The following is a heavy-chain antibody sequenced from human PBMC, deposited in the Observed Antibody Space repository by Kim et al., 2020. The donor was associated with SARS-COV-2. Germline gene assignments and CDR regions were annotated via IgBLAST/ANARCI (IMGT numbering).Heavy chain of an antibody. V-gene: IGHV3-11*01. J-gene: IGHJ3*02. D-gene: IGHD1-1*01. CDR3: AREGWNDPSDAFDI. Sequence: ADSGKGRFPISRDNAKNSRYLQMNSLRAEDPAVYYCAREGWNDPSDAFDIWGQGTMVTVSS.